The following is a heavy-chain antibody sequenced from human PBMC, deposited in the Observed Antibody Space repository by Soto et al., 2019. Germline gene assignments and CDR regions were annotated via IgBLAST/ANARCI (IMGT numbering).Heavy chain of an antibody. CDR2: VSGSGFKK. CDR1: GFIFENFG. Sequence: GGSLRLSCAASGFIFENFGMSWVRQAPGKGLEWISSVSGSGFKKYYADSVKGRFTISRDNSKSTVYLELNNLSAEDTAVYHCAKNQGVELVPLATVDWFDPWGQGSVVTVSS. D-gene: IGHD1-26*01. V-gene: IGHV3-23*01. J-gene: IGHJ5*02. CDR3: AKNQGVELVPLATVDWFDP.